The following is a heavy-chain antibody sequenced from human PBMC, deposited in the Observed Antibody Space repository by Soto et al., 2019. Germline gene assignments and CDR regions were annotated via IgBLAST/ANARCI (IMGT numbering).Heavy chain of an antibody. CDR3: AKDYGGTSGSFHY. Sequence: PGGSLRLSCAASGFTFSSYAMSWVRQAPGKGLEWVSQNSGSVFDTFYADSVKGRFTISRDNSKNTLYLQMNGLRAEDTAVYYCAKDYGGTSGSFHYWGQGTLVTVSS. D-gene: IGHD3-10*01. CDR2: NSGSVFDT. CDR1: GFTFSSYA. V-gene: IGHV3-23*01. J-gene: IGHJ4*02.